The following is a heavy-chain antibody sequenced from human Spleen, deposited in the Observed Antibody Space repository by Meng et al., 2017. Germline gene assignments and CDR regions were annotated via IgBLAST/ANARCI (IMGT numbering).Heavy chain of an antibody. CDR3: ARSLDTSGHAYFDP. CDR1: GYTFTSYY. CDR2: IDSGGGYT. J-gene: IGHJ4*02. D-gene: IGHD3-22*01. Sequence: QVQLVQSGAEVKKPGASVRVSCKASGYTFTSYYIYWVRQAPGQGLEWMGIIDSGGGYTSYAQKFRGRVTMTRDTSTNTVYMELSSLRFEDTAVFYCARSLDTSGHAYFDPWGQGTLVTVSS. V-gene: IGHV1-46*01.